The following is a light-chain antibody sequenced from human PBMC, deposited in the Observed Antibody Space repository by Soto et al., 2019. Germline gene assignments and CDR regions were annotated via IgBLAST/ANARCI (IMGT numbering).Light chain of an antibody. CDR1: QSVDSSF. J-gene: IGKJ1*01. CDR2: GAS. V-gene: IGKV3-20*01. Sequence: EIVLTQSPGSLSLSPGERATLSCRASQSVDSSFFAWYQQKPGQAPRLLIYGASNRATGIPDRFSGRGSGTDFTLTITGLXXXXXAXXXXXXYVSSVTFGQGTKVEIK. CDR3: XXYVSSVT.